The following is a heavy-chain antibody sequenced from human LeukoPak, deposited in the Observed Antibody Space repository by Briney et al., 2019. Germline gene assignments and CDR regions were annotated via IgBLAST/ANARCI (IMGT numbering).Heavy chain of an antibody. CDR2: ISYDGSNK. J-gene: IGHJ6*03. CDR1: GFTFSSYA. CDR3: AKEGGEWFGANMDV. Sequence: GGSLRLSCAASGFTFSSYAMHWVRQAPGKGLEWVAVISYDGSNKYYADSVKGRFTISRENSKNTLYLQMNSLRAEDTAVYYCAKEGGEWFGANMDVWGKGTTVTVSS. V-gene: IGHV3-30*18. D-gene: IGHD3-10*01.